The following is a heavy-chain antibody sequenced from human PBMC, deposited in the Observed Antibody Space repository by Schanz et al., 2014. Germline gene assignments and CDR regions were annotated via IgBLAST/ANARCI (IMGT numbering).Heavy chain of an antibody. D-gene: IGHD1-7*01. J-gene: IGHJ3*02. V-gene: IGHV1-69*08. CDR2: IIPILGIG. CDR3: ARDRWNYEGGIFDI. Sequence: QVQLVQSGAAVKKPGSSVKVSCKASGGTFSSYTISWVRQAPGQGPEWMGRIIPILGIGNDAQKFQGRVTITADKSTSTAYMELSSLRSEDTAVYYCARDRWNYEGGIFDIWGQGPMVTVSS. CDR1: GGTFSSYT.